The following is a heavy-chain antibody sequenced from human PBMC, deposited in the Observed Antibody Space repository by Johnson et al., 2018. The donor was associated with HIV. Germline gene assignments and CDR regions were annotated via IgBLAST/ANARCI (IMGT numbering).Heavy chain of an antibody. CDR3: ARTSLEMATISAFDI. CDR2: ISYDGSNK. Sequence: QVHLVESGGGVVQPGRSLRLSCAASGFTFSSYAMHWVRQAPGKGLEWVAVISYDGSNKYYADSVKGRFTISRDNSKNTLYLQMNSLRAEDTAVYYCARTSLEMATISAFDIWGQGTMVTVSS. V-gene: IGHV3-30*04. D-gene: IGHD5-24*01. CDR1: GFTFSSYA. J-gene: IGHJ3*02.